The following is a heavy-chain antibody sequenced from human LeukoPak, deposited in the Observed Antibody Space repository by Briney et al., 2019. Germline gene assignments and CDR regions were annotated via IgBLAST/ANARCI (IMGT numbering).Heavy chain of an antibody. CDR3: AREGPYDFWSGFRYYYYMDV. CDR2: IYHSGST. Sequence: SETLSLTCAVSGYSISSGYYWGWIRQPPGKGLERIGSIYHSGSTYYNPSLKSRVTISVDTSKNQFSLKLSSVTAADTAVYYCAREGPYDFWSGFRYYYYMDVWGKGTTVTVSS. J-gene: IGHJ6*03. D-gene: IGHD3-3*01. V-gene: IGHV4-38-2*02. CDR1: GYSISSGYY.